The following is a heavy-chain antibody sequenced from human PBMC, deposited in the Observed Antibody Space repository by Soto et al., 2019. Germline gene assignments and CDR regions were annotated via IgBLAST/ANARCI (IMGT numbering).Heavy chain of an antibody. CDR1: GYTFTGYY. J-gene: IGHJ3*02. CDR3: ARDSDRSGYTLAFDI. CDR2: INPNSGGT. Sequence: ASVKVSCKASGYTFTGYYMHWVRQAPGQGLEWMGWINPNSGGTNYAQKFQGWVTMTRDTSISTAYMELSRLRSDDTAVYYCARDSDRSGYTLAFDIWGQGTMVTVS. D-gene: IGHD3-3*01. V-gene: IGHV1-2*04.